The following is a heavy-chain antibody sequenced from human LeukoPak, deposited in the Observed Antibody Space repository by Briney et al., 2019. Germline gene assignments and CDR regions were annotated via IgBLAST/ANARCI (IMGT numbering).Heavy chain of an antibody. CDR1: GYTFTTYA. J-gene: IGHJ2*01. V-gene: IGHV7-4-1*02. CDR2: INTKTGNP. Sequence: ASVKVSCKASGYTFTTYAMNWVRQAPGQGLEWMGWINTKTGNPTYAQGFTGRFVFSLGTSVSTAYLQISSLKAEDTAVYYCAKAGVRGVIVPGNWYFDLWGRGTLVTVSS. CDR3: AKAGVRGVIVPGNWYFDL. D-gene: IGHD3-10*01.